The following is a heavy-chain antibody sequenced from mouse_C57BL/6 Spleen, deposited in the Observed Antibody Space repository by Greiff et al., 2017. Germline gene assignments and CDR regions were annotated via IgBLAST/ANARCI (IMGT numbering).Heavy chain of an antibody. Sequence: EVHLVESGGGLVKPGGSLKLSCAASGFTFSSYTMSWVRQTPEKRLEWVSTISGGGGNTYYPDSVKGRFTISRDNAKNTLYLQMSSLRSADTAVYYCARPYDDYAREYYFDSWGPGTTLTVSS. CDR2: ISGGGGNT. V-gene: IGHV5-9*04. J-gene: IGHJ2*01. CDR1: GFTFSSYT. CDR3: ARPYDDYAREYYFDS. D-gene: IGHD2-4*01.